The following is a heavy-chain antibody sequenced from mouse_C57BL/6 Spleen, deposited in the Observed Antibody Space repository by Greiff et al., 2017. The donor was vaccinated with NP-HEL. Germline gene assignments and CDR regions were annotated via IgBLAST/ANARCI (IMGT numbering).Heavy chain of an antibody. V-gene: IGHV1-81*01. J-gene: IGHJ2*01. CDR2: IYPRSGNT. D-gene: IGHD1-1*01. Sequence: QVHVKQSGAELARPGASVKLSCKASGYTFTSYGISWVKQRTGQGLEWIGEIYPRSGNTYYNEKFKGKATLTADKSSSTAYMELRSLTSEDSAVYFCARKGYYYGSSYDYFDYWGQGTTLTVSS. CDR1: GYTFTSYG. CDR3: ARKGYYYGSSYDYFDY.